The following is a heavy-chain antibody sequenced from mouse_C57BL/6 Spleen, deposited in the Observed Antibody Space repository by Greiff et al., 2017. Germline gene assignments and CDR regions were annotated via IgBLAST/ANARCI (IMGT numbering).Heavy chain of an antibody. V-gene: IGHV5-4*01. Sequence: DVKLVESGGGLVKPGGSLKLSCAASGFTFSSYAMSWVRQTPEKRLEWVATISDGGSYTYYPDNVKGRFTISRDNAKNNLYLQMSHLKSEDTAMYYCAREEGDGYYGDWYFDVWGTGTTVTVSS. CDR3: AREEGDGYYGDWYFDV. D-gene: IGHD2-3*01. J-gene: IGHJ1*03. CDR1: GFTFSSYA. CDR2: ISDGGSYT.